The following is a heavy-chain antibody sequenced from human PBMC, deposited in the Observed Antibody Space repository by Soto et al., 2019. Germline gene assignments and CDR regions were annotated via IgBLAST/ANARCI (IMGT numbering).Heavy chain of an antibody. J-gene: IGHJ5*02. CDR2: ISIGGDKT. V-gene: IGHV3-23*01. CDR1: GFSFSSYS. CDR3: AKWEGYGDH. D-gene: IGHD1-26*01. Sequence: EVQLLESGGDLVQPGGSLRLSCAASGFSFSSYSFTWVRQAPGKGLEWVAGISIGGDKTWHTDSVKGRFTISRDNSKNTVYLQMKSLRGDDTAVYYCAKWEGYGDHWGQGTVVTVSS.